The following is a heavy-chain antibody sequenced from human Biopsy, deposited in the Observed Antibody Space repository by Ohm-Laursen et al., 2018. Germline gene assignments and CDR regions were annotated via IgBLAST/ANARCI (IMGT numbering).Heavy chain of an antibody. J-gene: IGHJ4*02. D-gene: IGHD3-16*01. CDR1: GVSINTGGYY. V-gene: IGHV4-31*03. Sequence: SETLSLTCSVSGVSINTGGYYWTWIRQHPGTGLEWIGYIRYSGNTLYNPSLKSRLTIPVDTSRNQFSLKLTSVTAADTALYYCTRAGGGKIYGLWGQGTLVTVSS. CDR3: TRAGGGKIYGL. CDR2: IRYSGNT.